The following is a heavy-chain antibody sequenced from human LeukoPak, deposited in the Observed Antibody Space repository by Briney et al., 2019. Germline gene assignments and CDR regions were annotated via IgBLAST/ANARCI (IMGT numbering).Heavy chain of an antibody. CDR1: GYTFTGYN. CDR2: INPNSGGT. Sequence: ASVKVSCKPSGYTFTGYNMHWVRQAPGQGLEWMGWINPNSGGTNYAENLQGRVTVTRDTSISTAYMELSRLRSDDTAVYYCARDPSNSGYDYLYYFDYWGQGTLVTVSS. CDR3: ARDPSNSGYDYLYYFDY. V-gene: IGHV1-2*02. D-gene: IGHD5-12*01. J-gene: IGHJ4*02.